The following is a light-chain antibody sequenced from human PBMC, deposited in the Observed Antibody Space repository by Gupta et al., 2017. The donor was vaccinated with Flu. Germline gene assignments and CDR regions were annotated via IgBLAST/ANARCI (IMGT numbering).Light chain of an antibody. J-gene: IGKJ1*01. CDR1: QSVSSSY. V-gene: IGKV3-20*01. Sequence: EIVLTQSPGTLSLSPGERATLSCRASQSVSSSYLAWYQQKPGKAPRLLTYGATSRATGIPDRFSGSSSGTDFTLTISRLEPEDFAVYYCQQYGGFPRTFGQGTKVEIK. CDR3: QQYGGFPRT. CDR2: GAT.